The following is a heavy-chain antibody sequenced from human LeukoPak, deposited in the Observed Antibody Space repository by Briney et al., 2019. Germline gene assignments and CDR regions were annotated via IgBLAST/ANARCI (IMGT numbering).Heavy chain of an antibody. Sequence: GGSLRLSCAASGFTFSSYWMSWVRQAPGKGLGWVANIKQDGSEKYYVYSVKGRFTISRDNAKNSLYLQMNSLRAEDTAVYYCARAKGDPRRFDPWGQGTLVTVSS. D-gene: IGHD2-21*02. V-gene: IGHV3-7*01. J-gene: IGHJ5*02. CDR3: ARAKGDPRRFDP. CDR1: GFTFSSYW. CDR2: IKQDGSEK.